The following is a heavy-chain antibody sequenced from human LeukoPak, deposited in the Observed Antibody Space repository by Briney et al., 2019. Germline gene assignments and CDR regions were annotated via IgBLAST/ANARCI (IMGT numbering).Heavy chain of an antibody. J-gene: IGHJ4*02. Sequence: SQTLSLTCTVSGDSISSGSYYWSWIRQPAGKGLEWIGSIYYSGSTYYNPSLKSRVTISVDTSKNQFSLKLSSVTAADTAVYYCARHRIQLWLSSFDYWGQGTLVTVSS. CDR3: ARHRIQLWLSSFDY. D-gene: IGHD5-18*01. CDR2: IYYSGST. CDR1: GDSISSGSYY. V-gene: IGHV4-30-2*03.